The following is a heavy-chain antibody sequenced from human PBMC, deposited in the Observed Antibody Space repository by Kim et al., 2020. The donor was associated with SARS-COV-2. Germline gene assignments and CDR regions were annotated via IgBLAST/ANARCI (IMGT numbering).Heavy chain of an antibody. V-gene: IGHV4-39*01. CDR3: GRHMREDGYNPKPLDY. D-gene: IGHD5-12*01. J-gene: IGHJ4*02. CDR2: ISYTGKT. Sequence: SETLSLTCTVSGGSVGMGDYYWGWVRQPLLHAPGKGLEYIGSISYTGKTYFNPSLKSRVTMSVDTSQNQVSLKVTSVTAADPAVYYCGRHMREDGYNPKPLDYWGQGTLVTVSS. CDR1: GGSVGMGDYY.